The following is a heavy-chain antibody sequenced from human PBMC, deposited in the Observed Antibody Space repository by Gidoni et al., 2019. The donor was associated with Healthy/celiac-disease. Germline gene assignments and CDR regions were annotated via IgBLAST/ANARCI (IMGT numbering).Heavy chain of an antibody. CDR1: GTTSSSYA. V-gene: IGHV1-69*06. D-gene: IGHD6-19*01. CDR2: IIPIFGTA. Sequence: QGQLVQPGAEGKKPGSSSQVSCKASGTTSSSYAISWVRQAPGQGLEWMGGIIPIFGTANYAQKFQGRVTITADKSTSTAYMELSSLRSEDTAVYYCANIRSSGSYDAFDIWGQGTMVTVSS. CDR3: ANIRSSGSYDAFDI. J-gene: IGHJ3*02.